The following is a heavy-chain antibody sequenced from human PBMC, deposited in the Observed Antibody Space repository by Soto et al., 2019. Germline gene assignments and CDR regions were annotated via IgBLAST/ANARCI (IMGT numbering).Heavy chain of an antibody. Sequence: GGSLRLSCAASGFTFSSYAMSWVRQAPGKGLEWVSAISGSGGSTYYADSVKGRFTISRDNSKNTLYLQMNSLRAEDTAVYYCAREVVDIVATIYYGMDVWGQGTTVTVSS. CDR2: ISGSGGST. V-gene: IGHV3-23*01. CDR1: GFTFSSYA. J-gene: IGHJ6*02. D-gene: IGHD5-12*01. CDR3: AREVVDIVATIYYGMDV.